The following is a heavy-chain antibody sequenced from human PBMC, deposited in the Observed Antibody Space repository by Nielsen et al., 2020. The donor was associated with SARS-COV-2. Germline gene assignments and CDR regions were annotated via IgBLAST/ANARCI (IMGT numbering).Heavy chain of an antibody. V-gene: IGHV3-9*01. CDR3: ASLGFLYGMDV. CDR1: GFTFDDYA. CDR2: ISWNSGSI. Sequence: SLKISCAASGFTFDDYAMHWVRQAPGKGLEWVSGISWNSGSIGYADSVKGRFTISRDNAKNSLYLQMNSLRDEDTAVYYCASLGFLYGMDVWGQGTTVTVSS. J-gene: IGHJ6*02. D-gene: IGHD3-3*02.